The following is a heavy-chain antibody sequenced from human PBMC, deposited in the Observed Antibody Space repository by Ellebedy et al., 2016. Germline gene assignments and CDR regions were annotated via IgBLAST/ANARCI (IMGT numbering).Heavy chain of an antibody. CDR1: GFTFSSFA. D-gene: IGHD3-16*01. CDR3: ARDLSFGGVIPPDGYYYGMDV. V-gene: IGHV3-30*09. Sequence: GESLKISXAVSGFTFSSFALHWVRQVPGKGLEWVAVISYDGSDKYYSDSVKGRFAISRDNSNNTLYLQMDSLGSEDTAVYYCARDLSFGGVIPPDGYYYGMDVWGQGTTVTVSS. CDR2: ISYDGSDK. J-gene: IGHJ6*02.